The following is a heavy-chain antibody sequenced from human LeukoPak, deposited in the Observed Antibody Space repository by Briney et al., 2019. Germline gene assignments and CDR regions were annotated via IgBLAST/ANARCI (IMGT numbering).Heavy chain of an antibody. CDR3: ARGAPPTYYDSRGYLDY. J-gene: IGHJ4*02. CDR2: FDPEDGET. CDR1: GYTLTELS. V-gene: IGHV1-24*01. D-gene: IGHD3-22*01. Sequence: ASVKVSCKVSGYTLTELSMHWVRQAPGKGLEWMGGFDPEDGETIYAQKFQDRVTVTTDMSTTTVYMELSSLTSEDTAVYYCARGAPPTYYDSRGYLDYWGQGTQVTVSS.